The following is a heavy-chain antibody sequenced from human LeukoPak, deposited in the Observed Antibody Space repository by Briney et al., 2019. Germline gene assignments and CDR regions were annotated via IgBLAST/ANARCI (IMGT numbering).Heavy chain of an antibody. Sequence: PSETLSLTCAVYGGSFSGYYWSWIRQPPGKGLEWIGEINHSGSTNYNPSLKSRVTISVDTSKNQFSLKLSSVTAADTAVYYCARYYYDSSGYYEAVAYFDYWGQGTLVTVSS. J-gene: IGHJ4*02. V-gene: IGHV4-34*01. CDR1: GGSFSGYY. CDR2: INHSGST. D-gene: IGHD3-22*01. CDR3: ARYYYDSSGYYEAVAYFDY.